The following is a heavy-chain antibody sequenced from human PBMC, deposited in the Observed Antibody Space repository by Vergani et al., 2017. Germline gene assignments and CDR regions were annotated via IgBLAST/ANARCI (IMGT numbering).Heavy chain of an antibody. V-gene: IGHV4-34*01. CDR2: INHSGST. CDR1: GGSFSGYY. Sequence: QVQLQQWGAGLLKPSETLSLTCAVYGGSFSGYYWSWIRQPPGKGLDGIGEINHSGSTNSNPSLKSRVTISVDTSKNKFSRKLSPVTAADTAVYYCARSSSIAARYYYMDVWGKGTTVTVSS. J-gene: IGHJ6*03. CDR3: ARSSSIAARYYYMDV. D-gene: IGHD6-6*01.